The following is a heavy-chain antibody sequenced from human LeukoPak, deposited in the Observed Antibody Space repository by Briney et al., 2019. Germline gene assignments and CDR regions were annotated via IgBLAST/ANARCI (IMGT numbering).Heavy chain of an antibody. CDR3: ARLSSGSYYPTDY. J-gene: IGHJ4*02. Sequence: KPSQALSLTCTVPGGSISSGSYYWSWIRQPAGKGLEWIGRIYTSGSTYYNPSLKSRVTISVDTSKNQFSLKLSSVTAADTAVYYCARLSSGSYYPTDYCGQGTLVTVSS. CDR2: IYTSGST. CDR1: GGSISSGSYY. D-gene: IGHD3-10*01. V-gene: IGHV4-61*02.